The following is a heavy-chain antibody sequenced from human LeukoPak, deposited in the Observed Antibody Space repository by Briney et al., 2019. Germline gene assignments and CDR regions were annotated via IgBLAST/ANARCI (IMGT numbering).Heavy chain of an antibody. CDR2: IYYSGST. V-gene: IGHV4-59*01. CDR3: ATMVQGIHTYFGS. D-gene: IGHD3-10*01. Sequence: SETLSLTCTVSGGSISSYYWSWVRQPPGEGLEWIGYIYYSGSTNYNPSLKSRVTISVDTSKNQVSLKLRSVTAADTAVYYCATMVQGIHTYFGSWGQGNLVAVSS. J-gene: IGHJ4*02. CDR1: GGSISSYY.